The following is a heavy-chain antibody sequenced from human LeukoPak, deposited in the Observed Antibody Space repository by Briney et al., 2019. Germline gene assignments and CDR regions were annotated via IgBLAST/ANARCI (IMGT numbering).Heavy chain of an antibody. CDR2: IYYSGST. D-gene: IGHD3-10*01. V-gene: IGHV4-39*01. CDR3: ARVSGGNWFDP. CDR1: GGSISSSSYY. Sequence: SETLSLTYTVSGGSISSSSYYWGWIRQPPGKGLEWIGSIYYSGSTYYNPSLKSRVTISVDTSKNQFSLKLSSVTAADTAVYYRARVSGGNWFDPWGQGTLVTVSS. J-gene: IGHJ5*02.